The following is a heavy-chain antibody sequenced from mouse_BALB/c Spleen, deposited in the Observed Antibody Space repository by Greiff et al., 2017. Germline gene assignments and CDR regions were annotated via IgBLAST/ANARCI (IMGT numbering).Heavy chain of an antibody. CDR3: ARGRDNYGYFDY. Sequence: EVQLVESGGGLVKPGGSLKLSCAASGFTFSSYAMSWVRQTPEKRLEWVASISSGGSTYYPDSVKGRFTISRDNARNILYLQMSSLRSEDTAMYYCARGRDNYGYFDYWGQGTTLTVSS. CDR1: GFTFSSYA. CDR2: ISSGGST. D-gene: IGHD1-1*01. V-gene: IGHV5-6-5*01. J-gene: IGHJ2*01.